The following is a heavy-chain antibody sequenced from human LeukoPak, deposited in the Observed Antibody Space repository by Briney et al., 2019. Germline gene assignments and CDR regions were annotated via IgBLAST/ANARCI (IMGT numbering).Heavy chain of an antibody. CDR2: INHSGST. CDR3: ARGYSSTWLFFDC. J-gene: IGHJ4*02. D-gene: IGHD6-13*01. V-gene: IGHV4-34*01. Sequence: PSETLSLTCAVYGGSFSGYYWSWIRQPPGKGLEWIGEINHSGSTNYNPSLKSRVTISVDTSKNQFSLKLTSVTAADTAVYYCARGYSSTWLFFDCWGQGTLVTVSS. CDR1: GGSFSGYY.